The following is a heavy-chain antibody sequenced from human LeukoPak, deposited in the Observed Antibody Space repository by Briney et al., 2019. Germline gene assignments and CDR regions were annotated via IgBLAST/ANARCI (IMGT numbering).Heavy chain of an antibody. CDR2: IRQDGGET. CDR3: TRTLIDSRPEVPDEY. Sequence: PGRSLRLSCAGPGFSFSDFWMTWVRQAPGKGLEWVANIRQDGGETYYVDSVKGRFTISRDNAMNSLFLQMNSLRAEDTAVYYCTRTLIDSRPEVPDEYWGQGTLVTVSS. J-gene: IGHJ4*02. CDR1: GFSFSDFW. V-gene: IGHV3-7*01. D-gene: IGHD4-11*01.